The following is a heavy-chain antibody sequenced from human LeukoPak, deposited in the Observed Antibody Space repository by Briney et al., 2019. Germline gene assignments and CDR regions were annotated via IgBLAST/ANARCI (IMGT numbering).Heavy chain of an antibody. CDR1: GGSISSYY. CDR2: IYYSGST. J-gene: IGHJ3*02. V-gene: IGHV4-59*08. D-gene: IGHD5-24*01. Sequence: PSETLSLTCTLSGGSISSYYSSWIRQPPGKGLEWMSYIYYSGSTSYNPPPTSRVATLVDTSKNHFSLKLNSATAADTALHYCARHERDVSLDHAIDIWGQGKMVTVSS. CDR3: ARHERDVSLDHAIDI.